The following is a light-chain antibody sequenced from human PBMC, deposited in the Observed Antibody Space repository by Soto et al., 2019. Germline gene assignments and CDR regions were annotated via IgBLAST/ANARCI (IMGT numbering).Light chain of an antibody. J-gene: IGKJ2*01. V-gene: IGKV3-11*01. CDR1: QSVSSY. CDR2: DAS. Sequence: EIVLTQSPATLSLSPGERATLSCRASQSVSSYLAWYQQKPGQAPRLLIYDASNRATGIPARFSGSGSGTDFTLNISSLEPEDFAVYYCQQRSNWPPYTFGQGTKREIK. CDR3: QQRSNWPPYT.